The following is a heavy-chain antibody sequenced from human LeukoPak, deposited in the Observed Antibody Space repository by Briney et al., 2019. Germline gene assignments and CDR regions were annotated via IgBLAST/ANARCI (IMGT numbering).Heavy chain of an antibody. J-gene: IGHJ4*02. D-gene: IGHD4-23*01. V-gene: IGHV1-69*04. CDR1: GGTFSSYA. CDR2: IIPILGIA. Sequence: SVKVSCKASGGTFSSYAISWVRQAPGQGLEWMGRIIPILGIANYAQKFQGRVTITADKSTSTAYMELSSLRSEDTAVYYCAREKLRDGGLPVTPHFDYWGQGTLVTVSS. CDR3: AREKLRDGGLPVTPHFDY.